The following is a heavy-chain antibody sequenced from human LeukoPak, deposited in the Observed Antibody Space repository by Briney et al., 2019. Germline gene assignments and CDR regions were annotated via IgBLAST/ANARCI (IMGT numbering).Heavy chain of an antibody. D-gene: IGHD2-21*01. CDR1: GVSVSDYY. Sequence: SETLSLTCAVSGVSVSDYYWSWIRQSPEKGLEWIGEVSPGGYTTYNPSLRSRVIISEDTSENQLSLNVTSVSAADTALYYCARIRCGRGQARCYNHWAQGSLVTVSS. CDR2: VSPGGYT. J-gene: IGHJ5*02. V-gene: IGHV4-34*01. CDR3: ARIRCGRGQARCYNH.